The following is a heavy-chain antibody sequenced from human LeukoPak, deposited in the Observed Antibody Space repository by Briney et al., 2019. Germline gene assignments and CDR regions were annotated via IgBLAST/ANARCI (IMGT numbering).Heavy chain of an antibody. Sequence: PGGSLRLSCAASGLTVSNVWMNWVRQAPGKGLEWVGRIKSETDGGTTDYAAPVKGRLTISRDDSKNALHLQMNSLKTEDTAVYYCATGSSGYWGQGTLVTVSS. J-gene: IGHJ4*02. V-gene: IGHV3-15*01. CDR1: GLTVSNVW. CDR3: ATGSSGY. D-gene: IGHD3-10*01. CDR2: IKSETDGGTT.